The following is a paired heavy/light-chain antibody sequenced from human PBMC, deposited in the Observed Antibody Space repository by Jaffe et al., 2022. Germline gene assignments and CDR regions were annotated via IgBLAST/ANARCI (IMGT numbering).Light chain of an antibody. V-gene: IGLV3-10*01. CDR1: ALPKKY. CDR2: EDS. Sequence: SYELTQPPSVSVSPGQTARITCSGDALPKKYAYWYQQKSGQAPVLVIYEDSKRPSGIPERFSGSSSGTMATLTISGAQVEDEADYYCYSTDSSGNHRGVFGTGTKVTVL. J-gene: IGLJ1*01. CDR3: YSTDSSGNHRGV.
Heavy chain of an antibody. CDR3: TTDTTMVQGVGYYHYYYMDV. J-gene: IGHJ6*03. Sequence: EVQLVESGGGLVKPGGSLRLSCAASGFTFSNAWMSWVRQAPGKGLEWVGRIKSKTDGGTTDYAAPVKGRFTISRDDSKNTLYLQMNSLKTEDTAVYYCTTDTTMVQGVGYYHYYYMDVWGKGTTVTVSS. CDR1: GFTFSNAW. D-gene: IGHD3-10*01. V-gene: IGHV3-15*01. CDR2: IKSKTDGGTT.